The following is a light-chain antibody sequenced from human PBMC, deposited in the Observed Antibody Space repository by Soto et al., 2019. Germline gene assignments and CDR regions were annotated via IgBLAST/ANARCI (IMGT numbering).Light chain of an antibody. CDR3: CSYAGTFTWV. Sequence: QSALTQPRSVSGSAGQSVTISCTGTSSDVGAYNYVSWYQQYPGKAPKVIIYAVSKRPSGVPDRFSGSKSGNTASLTISGLHAEDEGEYYCCSYAGTFTWVFAGGTKVTVL. J-gene: IGLJ3*02. CDR1: SSDVGAYNY. V-gene: IGLV2-11*01. CDR2: AVS.